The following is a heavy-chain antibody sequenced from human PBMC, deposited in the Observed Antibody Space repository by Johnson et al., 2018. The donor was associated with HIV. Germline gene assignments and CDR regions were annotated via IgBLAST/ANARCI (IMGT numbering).Heavy chain of an antibody. J-gene: IGHJ3*02. CDR2: ISYDGSNK. CDR3: ARDGGSTRGDAFDI. D-gene: IGHD1-26*01. V-gene: IGHV3-30*19. Sequence: QVQLVESGGGVVQPGGSLRLSCAASGFTFSSYGMHWVRQAPGKGLEWVAVISYDGSNKYYADSVKGRFTISRDNSKNTLYLQMNSLRAEDTAVYYCARDGGSTRGDAFDIWGQGTMVTVSS. CDR1: GFTFSSYG.